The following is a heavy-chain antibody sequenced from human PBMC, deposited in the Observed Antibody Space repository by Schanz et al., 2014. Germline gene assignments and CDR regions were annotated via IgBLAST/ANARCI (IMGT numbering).Heavy chain of an antibody. J-gene: IGHJ6*02. Sequence: QVQLVESGGGVVQPWRSLRLSCAASGFTFSNFAIHWVRQAPGKGLEWVAGISYVGSHKDYTDSLKGRLTISRDNSKNTLYLQTNSLTAEDTAVYFCARDRRQLVRRIGYYYGMDVWGQWTTVTVS. D-gene: IGHD6-13*01. CDR2: ISYVGSHK. V-gene: IGHV3-30*04. CDR1: GFTFSNFA. CDR3: ARDRRQLVRRIGYYYGMDV.